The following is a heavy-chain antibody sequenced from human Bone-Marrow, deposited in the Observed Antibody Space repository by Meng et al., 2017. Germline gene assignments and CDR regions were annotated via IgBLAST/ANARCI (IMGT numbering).Heavy chain of an antibody. Sequence: GESLKISCTASGFTFGDYAMSWVRQAPGKGLEWVSSISSSSSYIYYADSVKGRFTISRDNAKNSLYLQMNSLRAEDTAVYYCARGFGELFYYYYGMDVWGQGTTVTVSS. CDR3: ARGFGELFYYYYGMDV. D-gene: IGHD3-10*01. CDR2: ISSSSSYI. V-gene: IGHV3-21*01. CDR1: GFTFGDYA. J-gene: IGHJ6*02.